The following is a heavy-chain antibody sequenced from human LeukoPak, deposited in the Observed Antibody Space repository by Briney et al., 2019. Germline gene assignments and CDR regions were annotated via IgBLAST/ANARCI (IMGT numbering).Heavy chain of an antibody. J-gene: IGHJ5*02. Sequence: SETLSLTCTVSGGSISSGGYYWSWIRQHPGKGLEWIGYIYYSGSTYYNPSLKSRVTISVDTSKNQFSLKLSSVTAADTAVYYRASYGYSSSLPNWFDPWGQGTLVTVSS. CDR3: ASYGYSSSLPNWFDP. V-gene: IGHV4-31*03. CDR2: IYYSGST. D-gene: IGHD6-6*01. CDR1: GGSISSGGYY.